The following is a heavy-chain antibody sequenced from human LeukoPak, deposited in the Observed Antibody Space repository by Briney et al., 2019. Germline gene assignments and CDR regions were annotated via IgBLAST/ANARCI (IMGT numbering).Heavy chain of an antibody. D-gene: IGHD2-2*01. CDR3: ARGPPQMLEFDY. J-gene: IGHJ4*02. CDR1: GGTFSNYA. V-gene: IGHV1-8*03. CDR2: MNPNSGNT. Sequence: ASVKVSCKASGGTFSNYAISWVRQATGQGLEWMGWMNPNSGNTGYARKFQGRVTISRDTSISTAYMELSSLRSEDTAVYYCARGPPQMLEFDYWGQGTLVTVSS.